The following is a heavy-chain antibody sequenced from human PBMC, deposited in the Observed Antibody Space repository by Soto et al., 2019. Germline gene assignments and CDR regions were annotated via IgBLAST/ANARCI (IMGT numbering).Heavy chain of an antibody. J-gene: IGHJ4*02. D-gene: IGHD2-2*01. CDR1: GYTFTSYG. Sequence: ASVKVSCKAPGYTFTSYGISWVRQAPGQGLEWMGWISAYNGNTNYAQKLQGRVTMTTDTSTSTAYMELRSLRSDDTAVYYCARVTIYCSSTSCEAFDYWGQGTLVTVSS. CDR2: ISAYNGNT. V-gene: IGHV1-18*01. CDR3: ARVTIYCSSTSCEAFDY.